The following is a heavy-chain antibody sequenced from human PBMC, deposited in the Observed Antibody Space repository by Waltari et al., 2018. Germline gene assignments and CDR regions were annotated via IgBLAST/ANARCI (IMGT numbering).Heavy chain of an antibody. CDR3: ARTYYDFWSAKDLYYFDY. Sequence: QVQLQQWGAGLLKPSETLSLTCAVYGGSFSGYYWSWIRQPPGKGLEWIGEINHSGSTNYNPSLKSRVTISVDTSKNQFSLKLSSVTAADTAVYYCARTYYDFWSAKDLYYFDYWGQGTLVTVSS. CDR1: GGSFSGYY. J-gene: IGHJ4*02. V-gene: IGHV4-34*01. D-gene: IGHD3-3*01. CDR2: INHSGST.